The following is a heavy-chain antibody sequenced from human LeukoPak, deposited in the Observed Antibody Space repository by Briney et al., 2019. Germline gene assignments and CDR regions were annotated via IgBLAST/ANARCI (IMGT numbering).Heavy chain of an antibody. CDR2: ISGSGDTT. J-gene: IGHJ5*02. CDR3: ARDYGQQLSNWFDP. D-gene: IGHD6-13*01. V-gene: IGHV3-23*01. Sequence: GGSLRLSCAASGFTFSSYAVSWVRQAPGKGLEWVSAISGSGDTTYYADSVKGRFTISRDNSKNTLYLQMNSLRAEDTAIYYCARDYGQQLSNWFDPWGQGTLVTVSS. CDR1: GFTFSSYA.